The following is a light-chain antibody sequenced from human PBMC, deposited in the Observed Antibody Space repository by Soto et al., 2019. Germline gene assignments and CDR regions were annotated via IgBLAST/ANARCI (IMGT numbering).Light chain of an antibody. CDR2: ELN. J-gene: IGLJ2*01. CDR1: SRDVGGHDY. Sequence: QSVLTQPPSASGSPGQSVTISCTGTSRDVGGHDYVSWYQQHPGKAPKLMIYELNKRPSGVPDRFSGSKSGDTASLTVSGLQSEDEAHYYCSSYVTGNSLIFGGGTKLNVL. V-gene: IGLV2-8*01. CDR3: SSYVTGNSLI.